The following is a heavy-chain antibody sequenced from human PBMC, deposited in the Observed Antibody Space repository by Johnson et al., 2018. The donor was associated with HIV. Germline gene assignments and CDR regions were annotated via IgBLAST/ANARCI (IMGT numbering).Heavy chain of an antibody. CDR2: IRYDGSNK. J-gene: IGHJ3*02. D-gene: IGHD2-15*01. CDR1: GFTFSSYG. Sequence: QVYLVESGGGVVQPGGSLRLSCAASGFTFSSYGMHWVRQAPGKGLEWVAFIRYDGSNKYYADSVKGRFTISRDNSKNTLYLQMNSLRAEDTAVYYCAKDHPVVAERTGAFDIWGQGTMVTVSS. V-gene: IGHV3-30*02. CDR3: AKDHPVVAERTGAFDI.